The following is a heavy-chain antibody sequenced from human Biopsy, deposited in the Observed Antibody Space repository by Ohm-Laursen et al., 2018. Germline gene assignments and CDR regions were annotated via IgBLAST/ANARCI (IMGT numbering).Heavy chain of an antibody. Sequence: SDTLSLTCSVSGYSMSTYYWSWIRQSPGKGLEWIGHIYYSGSTNYNPSLQSRVVMSVDTSKNQFSLRLNSVTAADTATYYCARDRGSGWTDYWGQGTLGTVSS. CDR3: ARDRGSGWTDY. CDR1: GYSMSTYY. V-gene: IGHV4-59*07. J-gene: IGHJ4*02. D-gene: IGHD6-19*01. CDR2: IYYSGST.